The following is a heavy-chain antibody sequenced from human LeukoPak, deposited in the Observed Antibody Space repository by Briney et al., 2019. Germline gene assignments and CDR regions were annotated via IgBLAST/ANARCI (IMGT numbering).Heavy chain of an antibody. CDR3: ARGLRNNDAFDI. CDR2: ISGSGGST. D-gene: IGHD4-17*01. Sequence: GGSLRLSCAASGFTFSSYAMSWVRQAPGKGLEWVSAISGSGGSTYYADSVKGRFTISRDNSKNTLYLQMNSLRAEDTAVYYCARGLRNNDAFDIWGQGTMVTVSS. CDR1: GFTFSSYA. J-gene: IGHJ3*02. V-gene: IGHV3-23*01.